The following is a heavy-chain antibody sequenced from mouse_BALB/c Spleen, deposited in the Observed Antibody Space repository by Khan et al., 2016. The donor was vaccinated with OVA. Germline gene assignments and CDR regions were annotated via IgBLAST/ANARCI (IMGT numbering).Heavy chain of an antibody. V-gene: IGHV9-1*02. Sequence: QIQLVQSGPELKKPGETVKISCKASGYTFTNYGMNWVKQAPGKGLKWMGWINTYTGEPTYTDDFKGRFAFSLETSASTANLQINNLKNEDRDTYFCARGASYWYFDVWGAGTTVTVSS. CDR1: GYTFTNYG. CDR3: ARGASYWYFDV. J-gene: IGHJ1*01. CDR2: INTYTGEP.